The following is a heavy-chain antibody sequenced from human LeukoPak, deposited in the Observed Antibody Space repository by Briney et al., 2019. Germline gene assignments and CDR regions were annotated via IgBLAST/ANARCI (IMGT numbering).Heavy chain of an antibody. Sequence: VASVKVSCKASGYTFTGYYMHWVRQAPGQGLEWMGCINPNSGGTNYAQKFQGRVTMTRDTSISKAYMELSRLRSDDTAVYYCARTGRVRCISNWFDPWGQGTLVTVSS. D-gene: IGHD2-8*01. CDR1: GYTFTGYY. CDR3: ARTGRVRCISNWFDP. J-gene: IGHJ5*02. V-gene: IGHV1-2*02. CDR2: INPNSGGT.